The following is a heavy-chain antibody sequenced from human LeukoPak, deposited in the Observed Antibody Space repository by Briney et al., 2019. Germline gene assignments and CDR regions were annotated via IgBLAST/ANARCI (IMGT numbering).Heavy chain of an antibody. D-gene: IGHD4-17*01. Sequence: QPGGSLRLSCAASGFTFSSYEMNWVRQAPGKGLEWVSYISSSGSTIYYADSVKGRFTISRDNAKNSLYLQMNSLRAEDTAVYYCARLTTEYFDYWGQGTLVTVSS. V-gene: IGHV3-48*03. J-gene: IGHJ4*02. CDR2: ISSSGSTI. CDR1: GFTFSSYE. CDR3: ARLTTEYFDY.